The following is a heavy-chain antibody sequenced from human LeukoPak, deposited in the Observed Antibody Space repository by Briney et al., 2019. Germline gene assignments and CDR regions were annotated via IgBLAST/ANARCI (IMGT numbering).Heavy chain of an antibody. V-gene: IGHV3-7*03. D-gene: IGHD2-2*01. Sequence: GGSLRLSCAASGFIFTNYFMSWVRQAPGKGLEWVASIKHDGSEKYYVDSVRGRFTISRDNSKNTLYLQMNSLRAEDTAVYYCAKDGIVVVPAEDYWGQGTLVTVSS. J-gene: IGHJ4*02. CDR3: AKDGIVVVPAEDY. CDR1: GFIFTNYF. CDR2: IKHDGSEK.